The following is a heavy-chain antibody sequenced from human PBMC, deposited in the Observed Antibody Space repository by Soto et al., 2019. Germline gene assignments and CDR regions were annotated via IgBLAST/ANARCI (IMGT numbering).Heavy chain of an antibody. CDR1: GVTVSSNY. Sequence: EVQLVESGGGLVQPGGSLRLSCAASGVTVSSNYMSWVRQAPGKGLEWVSVIYSGGSRYYADSVKDRFTISRDNSKNTLYLQMNSLRAEDTAVYYCARHGYNYGGGYFDYWGQGTLVTVSS. D-gene: IGHD5-18*01. J-gene: IGHJ4*02. CDR3: ARHGYNYGGGYFDY. CDR2: IYSGGSR. V-gene: IGHV3-66*04.